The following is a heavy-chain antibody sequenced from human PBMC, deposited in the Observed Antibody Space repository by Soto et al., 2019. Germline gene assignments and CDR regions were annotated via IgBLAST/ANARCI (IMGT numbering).Heavy chain of an antibody. Sequence: QVQLQQWGAGLLKPSETLSLTCAVYGEFLSGYYGNWIRQSPGKGLEWIGEINYSGNTNYNPSLKSRVTISIDTSKNQFSLKLSSVTAEDKAVYYCAGTRNLDVWGQGTTVIVSS. V-gene: IGHV4-34*01. D-gene: IGHD1-1*01. J-gene: IGHJ6*02. CDR2: INYSGNT. CDR3: AGTRNLDV. CDR1: GEFLSGYY.